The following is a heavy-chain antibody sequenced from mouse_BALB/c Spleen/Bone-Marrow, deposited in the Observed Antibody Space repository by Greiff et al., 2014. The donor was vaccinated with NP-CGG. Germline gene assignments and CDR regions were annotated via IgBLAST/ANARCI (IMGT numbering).Heavy chain of an antibody. Sequence: VQLQQSGPELVKPGASVRISCKASGYTFTSYYIHWVKQRPGQGLEWIGWIYPGNVNTEYNEKFKVKATLTADKSSSTAYMQLSSLTSEDSAVYFCARDTMDYWGQGTSVTVSS. CDR1: GYTFTSYY. V-gene: IGHV1S56*01. J-gene: IGHJ4*01. CDR3: ARDTMDY. CDR2: IYPGNVNT.